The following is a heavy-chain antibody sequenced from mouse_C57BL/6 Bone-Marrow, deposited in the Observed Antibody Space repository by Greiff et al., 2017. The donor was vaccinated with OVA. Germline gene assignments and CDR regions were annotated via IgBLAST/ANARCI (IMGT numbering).Heavy chain of an antibody. D-gene: IGHD2-14*01. CDR1: GYTFTSYW. V-gene: IGHV1-69*01. CDR3: ARERGYRGYFDV. Sequence: QVQLQQPGAELVMPGASVKLSCKASGYTFTSYWMHWVKQRPGQGLEWIGEIDPSDSYTNYNEKFKGKSTVTVDKSSSTAYMQLSSLTSEDSAVYYCARERGYRGYFDVWGTGTTVTVSS. CDR2: IDPSDSYT. J-gene: IGHJ1*03.